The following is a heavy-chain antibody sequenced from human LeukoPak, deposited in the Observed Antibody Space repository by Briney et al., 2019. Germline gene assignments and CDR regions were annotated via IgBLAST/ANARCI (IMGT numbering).Heavy chain of an antibody. CDR3: ATTPNQWFGGIILAWFDQ. D-gene: IGHD3-10*01. V-gene: IGHV4-61*09. CDR2: RDTSGKT. CDR1: GGSISSSATNY. Sequence: NSSQTLSLTCTVSGGSISSSATNYWTWIRQPAGKGLEWLVHRDTSGKTISHPSLQSLGTISEDLAHNEVSLWLSSVTAADTAGSYCATTPNQWFGGIILAWFDQWGQGTLVTVSS. J-gene: IGHJ5*02.